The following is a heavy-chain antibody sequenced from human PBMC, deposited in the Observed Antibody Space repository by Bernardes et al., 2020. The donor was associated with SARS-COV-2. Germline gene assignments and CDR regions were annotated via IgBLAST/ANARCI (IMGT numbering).Heavy chain of an antibody. J-gene: IGHJ4*02. CDR1: GFTFSSYE. CDR2: ISSSGSTI. V-gene: IGHV3-48*03. D-gene: IGHD1-26*01. Sequence: GGSLRLSCAASGFTFSSYEMNWVRQAPGKGLEWVSYISSSGSTIYYADSVKGRFTISRDNAKNSLYLQMNSLRAEDTAVYYCARGHGKWELLQTGSFDYWGQGTLVTVSS. CDR3: ARGHGKWELLQTGSFDY.